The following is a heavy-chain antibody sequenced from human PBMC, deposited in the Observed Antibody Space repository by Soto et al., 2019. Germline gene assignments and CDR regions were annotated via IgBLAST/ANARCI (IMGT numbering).Heavy chain of an antibody. V-gene: IGHV1-2*02. Sequence: SSVKVSCKASGYTFTGYYMHWVRQAPGQGLEWMGWINPNSGGTNYAQKFQGRVTMTRDTSISTAYMELCRLRSDDTAVYYSAIAVAGTDPTRGFDPWGQGTLVTVSS. CDR3: AIAVAGTDPTRGFDP. J-gene: IGHJ5*02. CDR2: INPNSGGT. CDR1: GYTFTGYY. D-gene: IGHD6-19*01.